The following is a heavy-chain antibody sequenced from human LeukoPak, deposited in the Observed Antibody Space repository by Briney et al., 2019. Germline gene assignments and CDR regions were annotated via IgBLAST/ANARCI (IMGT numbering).Heavy chain of an antibody. CDR1: GYTFTSYG. D-gene: IGHD3-22*01. V-gene: IGHV1-18*01. J-gene: IGHJ3*02. Sequence: GASVKVSCKASGYTFTSYGISWVREAPGQGLEWMGWISAYNGNTNYAQKLQGRVTMTTDTSTSTAYMELRSLRSDDTAVYYCARDCLWSYYDSSGYCDAFDIWGQGTMVTVSS. CDR2: ISAYNGNT. CDR3: ARDCLWSYYDSSGYCDAFDI.